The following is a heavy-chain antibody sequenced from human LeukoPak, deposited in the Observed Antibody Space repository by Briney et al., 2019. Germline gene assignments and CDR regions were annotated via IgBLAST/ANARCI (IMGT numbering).Heavy chain of an antibody. CDR2: VNCNGTSK. V-gene: IGHV3-20*04. Sequence: PGGTLRLTCAASGFTFDDYDMSWVRQAPGEGLEWVSGVNCNGTSKGYADSVKGRFTISRDNANNSLYLQMNSLRAEDTALYYCARGSYYDESSGLAPDYWVEGTLVSDSS. J-gene: IGHJ4*02. CDR1: GFTFDDYD. D-gene: IGHD3-22*01. CDR3: ARGSYYDESSGLAPDY.